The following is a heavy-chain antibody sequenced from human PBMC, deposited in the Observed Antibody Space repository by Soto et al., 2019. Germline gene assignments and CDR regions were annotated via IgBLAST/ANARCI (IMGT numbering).Heavy chain of an antibody. D-gene: IGHD3-9*01. CDR1: GGSISSGDYY. Sequence: LSLTCTVSGGSISSGDYYWSWIRQPPGKGLEWIGYVYYSGSTYYNPSLKSRVTISVDTSKDQFSLKLSSVTAADTAVYYCARTYYDILTGYTLFDYWGQGTLVTVSS. CDR2: VYYSGST. J-gene: IGHJ4*02. V-gene: IGHV4-30-4*01. CDR3: ARTYYDILTGYTLFDY.